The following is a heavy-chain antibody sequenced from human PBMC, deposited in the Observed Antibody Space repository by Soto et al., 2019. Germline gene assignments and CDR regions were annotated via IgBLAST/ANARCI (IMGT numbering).Heavy chain of an antibody. Sequence: SETLSLTCAVYGGSFSGYYWSWIRQPPGKGLEWIGEINHSGSTNYNPSLKSRVTISVDTSKNQFSLKLSSVTAADTAVYYFARGHLPRIYYYHSSGSHWFDPWGQGTLVTVSA. D-gene: IGHD3-22*01. V-gene: IGHV4-34*01. CDR2: INHSGST. CDR1: GGSFSGYY. J-gene: IGHJ5*02. CDR3: ARGHLPRIYYYHSSGSHWFDP.